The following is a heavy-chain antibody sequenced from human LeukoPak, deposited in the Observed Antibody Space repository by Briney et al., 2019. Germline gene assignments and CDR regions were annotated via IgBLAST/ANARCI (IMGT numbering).Heavy chain of an antibody. D-gene: IGHD6-13*01. CDR2: IHYDGSHK. J-gene: IGHJ4*02. CDR1: GFAFSSYG. Sequence: PGGSLRLSCAASGFAFSSYGMHWVRQAPGKGLEWVAFIHYDGSHKYYADSVKGRFTISRDNSKNTLYLQMNSLRAEDTAVYYCAKIAAGSSWFDYWGQGTLVTVSS. CDR3: AKIAAGSSWFDY. V-gene: IGHV3-30*02.